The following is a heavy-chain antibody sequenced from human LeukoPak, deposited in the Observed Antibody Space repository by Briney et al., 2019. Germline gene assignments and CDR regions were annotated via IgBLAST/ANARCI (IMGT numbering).Heavy chain of an antibody. CDR2: IYYSGST. V-gene: IGHV4-31*03. CDR3: ATAQETTVTGYYFDY. Sequence: PSETLSLTCTVSGGSISSGGYYWSWIRQHPGKGVEWIGYIYYSGSTYYNPSLKSRVTISVDTSKNQFSLKLSSVTAADTAVYYCATAQETTVTGYYFDYWGQGTLVTVSS. D-gene: IGHD4-17*01. J-gene: IGHJ4*02. CDR1: GGSISSGGYY.